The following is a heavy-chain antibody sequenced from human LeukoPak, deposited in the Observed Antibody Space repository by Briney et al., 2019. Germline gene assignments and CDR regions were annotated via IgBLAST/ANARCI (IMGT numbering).Heavy chain of an antibody. V-gene: IGHV3-21*01. CDR2: ISSSNSFI. CDR3: ARDGGWLQYIDY. CDR1: GFSFTTYS. J-gene: IGHJ4*02. Sequence: TGGSLRLSCAASGFSFTTYSMNWVRQAPGKGLEWVLSISSSNSFIYYADSVKGRFTISRDNAKNSLYLQMNSLRAEDTAVYYCARDGGWLQYIDYWGQGTLVTVSS. D-gene: IGHD5-24*01.